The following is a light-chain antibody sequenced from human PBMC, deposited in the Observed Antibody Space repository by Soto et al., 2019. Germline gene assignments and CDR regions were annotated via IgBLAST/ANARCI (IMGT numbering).Light chain of an antibody. CDR1: SSDVGYSNY. J-gene: IGLJ1*01. CDR3: SSYTSSSTRV. V-gene: IGLV2-14*01. CDR2: EVS. Sequence: QSALTQPASVSGSPGQSITISCTGTSSDVGYSNYVSWYLQEPGKAPKLMIYEVSNRPSGVSNRFSGSKSGNTASLTISGLQAEDEAYYYCSSYTSSSTRVFGTGTKLTVL.